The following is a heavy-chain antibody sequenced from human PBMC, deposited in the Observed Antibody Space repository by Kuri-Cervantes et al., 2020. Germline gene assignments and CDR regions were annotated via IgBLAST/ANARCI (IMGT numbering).Heavy chain of an antibody. CDR1: GFTFSSYW. V-gene: IGHV3-7*01. J-gene: IGHJ4*02. CDR3: ARGYAINQ. D-gene: IGHD1-14*01. CDR2: IKQDGSET. Sequence: GGSLRLSCAVSGFTFSSYWMSWVRQAPGKGLEWVANIKQDGSETYYVDSVKGRFTVSRDNSKNSLYLQMNSLRVEDTAVYYCARGYAINQWGQGTLVTVSS.